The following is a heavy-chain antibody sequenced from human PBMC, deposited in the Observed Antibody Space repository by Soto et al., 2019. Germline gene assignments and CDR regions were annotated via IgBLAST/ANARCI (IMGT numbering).Heavy chain of an antibody. Sequence: QVQLVQSGGEVKKPGASVKVSCKTSGYSFTTYGISWVRQAPGQGLEWMGWISAYNGNTNYAQKLQDRVTMTTDTSTSTAEMDLRSLRSDDTAVYYCAREGPAPYYYYFMDVWGQGSTINVSS. CDR3: AREGPAPYYYYFMDV. CDR1: GYSFTTYG. J-gene: IGHJ6*02. CDR2: ISAYNGNT. V-gene: IGHV1-18*01.